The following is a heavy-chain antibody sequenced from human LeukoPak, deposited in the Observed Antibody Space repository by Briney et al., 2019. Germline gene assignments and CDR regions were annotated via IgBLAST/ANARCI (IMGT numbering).Heavy chain of an antibody. J-gene: IGHJ3*02. CDR1: DDSMISYH. Sequence: PSETLSLTCSVSDDSMISYHWSWIRQSAGKGLEWIGRIYSTGSTDYNPSLMSRVTMSVDTAKKQFSLKLRSVTAADTAIYYCARAEGTVNVFDIWGQGTKVTVSS. D-gene: IGHD1-1*01. V-gene: IGHV4-4*07. CDR3: ARAEGTVNVFDI. CDR2: IYSTGST.